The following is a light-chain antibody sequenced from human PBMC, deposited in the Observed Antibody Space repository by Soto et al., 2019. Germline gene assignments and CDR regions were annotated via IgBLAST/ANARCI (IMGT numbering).Light chain of an antibody. V-gene: IGLV2-23*01. CDR3: CSFVGSRTWV. J-gene: IGLJ3*02. CDR2: EDS. Sequence: QSALTQPASVSVSPGQSITISCTGTSSDVGNYNVVSWYQQYPGKAPKLMIYEDSKRPSGVSNRFSGSKSGNTASLTISGLQAEDEADYYCCSFVGSRTWVFGGGTKVTVL. CDR1: SSDVGNYNV.